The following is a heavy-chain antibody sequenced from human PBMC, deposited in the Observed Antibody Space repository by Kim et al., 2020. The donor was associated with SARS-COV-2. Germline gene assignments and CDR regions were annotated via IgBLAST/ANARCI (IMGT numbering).Heavy chain of an antibody. Sequence: SPSFQGHVTLSADKSISTAYLQWSSLKASDTAMYYCARQVVIYYYYGMDVWGQGTTVTVSS. J-gene: IGHJ6*02. V-gene: IGHV5-10-1*01. CDR3: ARQVVIYYYYGMDV. D-gene: IGHD3-22*01.